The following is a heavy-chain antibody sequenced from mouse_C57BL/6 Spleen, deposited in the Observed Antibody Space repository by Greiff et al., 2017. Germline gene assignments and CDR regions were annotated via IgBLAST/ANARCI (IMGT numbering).Heavy chain of an antibody. CDR3: ARWLWCCDVDV. CDR2: IDPSDSET. D-gene: IGHD1-1*02. Sequence: QVQLQQPGAELVRPGSSVKLSCKASGYTFTSYWMHWVKQRPIQGLEWIGNIDPSDSETHYNQKFKDKATLTVDKSSSTSYMQLSSLTSEDAAVYYCARWLWCCDVDVWGTGTTVTVSS. CDR1: GYTFTSYW. J-gene: IGHJ1*03. V-gene: IGHV1-52*01.